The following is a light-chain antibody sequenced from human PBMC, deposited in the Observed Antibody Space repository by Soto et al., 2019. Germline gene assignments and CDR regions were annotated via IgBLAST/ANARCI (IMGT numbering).Light chain of an antibody. Sequence: DIQLTQSPSSLSASVGDRVTITCQASQDISNHLNWYQQKPGKAPNLLIYDASVLETGVPSRFSGGGSGTFFSVSINSLQPEDIATYYCQKHDGVPLFGPGTKVEIK. CDR2: DAS. V-gene: IGKV1-33*01. J-gene: IGKJ3*01. CDR1: QDISNH. CDR3: QKHDGVPL.